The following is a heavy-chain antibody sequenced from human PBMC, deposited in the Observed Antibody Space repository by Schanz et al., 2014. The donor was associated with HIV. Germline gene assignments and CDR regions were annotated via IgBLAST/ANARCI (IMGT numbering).Heavy chain of an antibody. J-gene: IGHJ4*02. CDR3: AKGLTIWLQPPFDY. CDR1: GFSFNNYG. CDR2: MSYDGINK. Sequence: VQLLESGGGLVQPGGSLRLSCAASGFSFNNYGMHWVRQAPGKGLEWVAVMSYDGINKHYADSVKGRFTISRDNSKNTLYLQMNSLRAEDTAVYYCAKGLTIWLQPPFDYWGQGTLVTVSS. D-gene: IGHD5-12*01. V-gene: IGHV3-30*18.